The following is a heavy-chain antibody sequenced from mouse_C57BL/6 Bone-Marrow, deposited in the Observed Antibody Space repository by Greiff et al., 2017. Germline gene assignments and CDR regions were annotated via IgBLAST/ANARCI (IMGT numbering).Heavy chain of an antibody. CDR2: INPSSGYT. J-gene: IGHJ3*01. CDR1: GYTFTSYT. D-gene: IGHD2-4*01. Sequence: VKLQESGAELARPGASVKMSCKASGYTFTSYTMHWVKQRPGQGLEWIGYINPSSGYTKYNQKFKDKATLTADKSSSTAYMQLSSLTSEDSAVYYCARRPLYYDYAWFAYWGQGTLVTVSA. CDR3: ARRPLYYDYAWFAY. V-gene: IGHV1-4*01.